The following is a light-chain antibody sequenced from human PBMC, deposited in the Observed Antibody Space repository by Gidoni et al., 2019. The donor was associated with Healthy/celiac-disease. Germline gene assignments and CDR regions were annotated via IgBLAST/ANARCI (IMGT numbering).Light chain of an antibody. V-gene: IGKV4-1*01. Sequence: DIVMTQSPDSLAVCLGERATINCKSSQSVLYSSNNKNYLACYQQKPGQPPKLLIYLASTRESVVPDRVSGSGSGTDFTLTISSLQAEDVAVYYCQQYYSTPPYTFGQXTKLEIK. CDR3: QQYYSTPPYT. CDR2: LAS. J-gene: IGKJ2*01. CDR1: QSVLYSSNNKNY.